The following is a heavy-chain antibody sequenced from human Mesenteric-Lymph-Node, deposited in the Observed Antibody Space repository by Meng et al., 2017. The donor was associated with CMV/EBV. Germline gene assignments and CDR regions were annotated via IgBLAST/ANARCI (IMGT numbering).Heavy chain of an antibody. V-gene: IGHV3-21*01. CDR1: GFTFSSYS. Sequence: GESLKISCAASGFTFSSYSMNWVRQAPGKGLEWVSSISSSSSYIYYADSVKGRFTISRDNAKNSLYLQMNSLRAEDTAVYYCARDRLGYCSSTSCYWSRPLDDYWGQGTLVTVSS. D-gene: IGHD2-2*03. CDR2: ISSSSSYI. CDR3: ARDRLGYCSSTSCYWSRPLDDY. J-gene: IGHJ4*02.